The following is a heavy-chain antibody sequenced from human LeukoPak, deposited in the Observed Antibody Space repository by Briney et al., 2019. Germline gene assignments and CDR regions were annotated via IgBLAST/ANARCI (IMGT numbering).Heavy chain of an antibody. CDR3: ARRPRITIFGVDHYFDY. J-gene: IGHJ4*02. V-gene: IGHV4-39*01. Sequence: KPGGSLRLSCAASGFTFSDYYMSWIRQPPGKGLEWIGSIYYSGSTYYNPSLKSRVTISVDTSKNQFSLKLSSVTAADTAVYYCARRPRITIFGVDHYFDYWGQGTLVTVSS. CDR2: IYYSGST. D-gene: IGHD3-3*01. CDR1: GFTFSDYY.